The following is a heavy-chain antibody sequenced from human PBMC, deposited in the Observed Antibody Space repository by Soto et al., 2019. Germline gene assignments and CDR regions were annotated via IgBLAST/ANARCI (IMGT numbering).Heavy chain of an antibody. J-gene: IGHJ4*02. V-gene: IGHV4-61*01. CDR2: IYYSGST. CDR1: GGSVSSGSYY. Sequence: TVSGGSVSSGSYYWSWIRQPPGKGLEWIGYIYYSGSTNYNPSLKSRVTISVDTSKNQFSLKLSSVTAADTAVYYCARLNTAMDYFDYWGQGTLVTVSS. CDR3: ARLNTAMDYFDY. D-gene: IGHD5-18*01.